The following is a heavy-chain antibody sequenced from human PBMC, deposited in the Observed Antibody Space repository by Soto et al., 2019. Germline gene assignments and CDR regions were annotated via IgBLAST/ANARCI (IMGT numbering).Heavy chain of an antibody. J-gene: IGHJ4*02. Sequence: QAQVVQSGGAEVRKPGSSVKVSCKASGGTFNSYAIAWVRQAPGQGLEWMGGIIPFYNTINYAQKFQGRVTITADESTTTVYMELSSLTSDDTAVYFCASGASRWYLYFFDYWAQGTLVTVSS. CDR1: GGTFNSYA. CDR3: ASGASRWYLYFFDY. CDR2: IIPFYNTI. D-gene: IGHD6-13*01. V-gene: IGHV1-69*01.